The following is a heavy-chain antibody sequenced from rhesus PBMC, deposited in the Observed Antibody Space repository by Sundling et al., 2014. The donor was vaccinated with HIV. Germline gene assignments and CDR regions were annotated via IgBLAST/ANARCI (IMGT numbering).Heavy chain of an antibody. J-gene: IGHJ4*01. CDR1: GGSISSSY. CDR3: ARPHSGSWTFDC. V-gene: IGHV4-169*01. Sequence: QVQLQESGPGLVKPSETLSVTCAVSGGSISSSYWSWIRQAPGKGLEWIGYFYGSGSSTNYNPSLKSRVTLSVDTSKNQFSLKLSSVTAADTAVYYCARPHSGSWTFDCWGQGVLVTVSS. D-gene: IGHD6-25*01. CDR2: FYGSGSST.